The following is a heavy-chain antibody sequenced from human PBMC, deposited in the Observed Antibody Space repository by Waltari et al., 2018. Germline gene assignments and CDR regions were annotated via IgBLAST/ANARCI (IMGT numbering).Heavy chain of an antibody. D-gene: IGHD3-10*01. CDR1: GFTFSNYR. V-gene: IGHV3-74*01. CDR3: VRDVTYGNFDS. Sequence: EVQLVESGGGLVQPGGSLRLSCAASGFTFSNYRMHWVRQAPGKGPVWVSRIYFDGSTANYADSVKGRFTISRDNAKNTLYLQMNSLRAEDTAFYYCVRDVTYGNFDSWGQGTLVTVSS. J-gene: IGHJ4*02. CDR2: IYFDGSTA.